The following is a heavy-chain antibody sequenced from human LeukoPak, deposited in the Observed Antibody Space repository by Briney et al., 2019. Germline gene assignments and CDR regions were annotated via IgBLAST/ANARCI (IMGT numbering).Heavy chain of an antibody. D-gene: IGHD2-15*01. V-gene: IGHV3-48*01. CDR1: GFTLSSYS. Sequence: PGGSLRLSCAAAGFTLSSYSFSWVRQAPGKALEWVAYLSTGRAVIYYAHSVKGRFTTSSDDAWTSVPLQMNSLRADDTAVYYCARDVVYRSGGSCPRSFAFWGQRTLVTVSS. J-gene: IGHJ5*01. CDR2: LSTGRAVI. CDR3: ARDVVYRSGGSCPRSFAF.